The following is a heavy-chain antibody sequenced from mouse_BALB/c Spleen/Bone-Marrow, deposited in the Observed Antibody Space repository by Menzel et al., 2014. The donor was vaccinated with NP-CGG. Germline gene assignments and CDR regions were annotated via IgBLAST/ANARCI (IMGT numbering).Heavy chain of an antibody. V-gene: IGHV1-87*01. CDR2: IYPGDGDT. Sequence: SGAELARPGASVKLSCKASGYTLTSYRMQWVKQRPGQGLEWIGAIYPGDGDTRYTQKFKGKATLTADKSSSTAYMQLSSLASEDSAVYYCARTTMITTGGYYAMDYWGQGTSVTVSS. J-gene: IGHJ4*01. D-gene: IGHD2-4*01. CDR3: ARTTMITTGGYYAMDY. CDR1: GYTLTSYR.